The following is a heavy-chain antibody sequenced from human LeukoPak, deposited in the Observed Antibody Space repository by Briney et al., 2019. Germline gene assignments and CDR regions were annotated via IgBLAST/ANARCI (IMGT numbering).Heavy chain of an antibody. CDR2: INPSGGST. V-gene: IGHV1-46*01. D-gene: IGHD4-17*01. Sequence: ASVKVSCKASGYTFTSYYMHWVRQAPGQGLEWIGIINPSGGSTSYAQKFQGRVTMTRDTSTSTVYMELSSLRSEDTAVYYCARSINDYGAYRHAFDTWGQGTMVTVSS. CDR1: GYTFTSYY. CDR3: ARSINDYGAYRHAFDT. J-gene: IGHJ3*02.